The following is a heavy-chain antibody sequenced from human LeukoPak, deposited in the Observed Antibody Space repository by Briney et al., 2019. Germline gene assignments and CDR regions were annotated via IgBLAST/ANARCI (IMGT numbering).Heavy chain of an antibody. Sequence: PSETLSLTCTISSGSISRYYWSWIRQPPGKGLEWIGYIYYSGSTNYNPSLKSRVTISVDTSKNQFSLKLSSVTAADTAVYYCARGLGYCSGGSCYSDYYNWFDPWGQGTLVTVSS. J-gene: IGHJ5*02. CDR2: IYYSGST. D-gene: IGHD2-15*01. CDR1: SGSISRYY. CDR3: ARGLGYCSGGSCYSDYYNWFDP. V-gene: IGHV4-59*01.